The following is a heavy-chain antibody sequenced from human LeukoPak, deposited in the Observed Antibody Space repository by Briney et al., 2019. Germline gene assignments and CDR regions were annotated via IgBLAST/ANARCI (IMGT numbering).Heavy chain of an antibody. CDR3: ANFACCHYDSESGY. V-gene: IGHV3-30*02. J-gene: IGHJ4*02. CDR2: IRYDGGNK. Sequence: GGSLRLSCAASGFTFSSYGMHWVRQAPGKGLEWVAFIRYDGGNKYYADSVKGRFTISRDNSKNTLYLQMDSLGAEDTAVYYCANFACCHYDSESGYWGQGTLVTVSS. D-gene: IGHD3-22*01. CDR1: GFTFSSYG.